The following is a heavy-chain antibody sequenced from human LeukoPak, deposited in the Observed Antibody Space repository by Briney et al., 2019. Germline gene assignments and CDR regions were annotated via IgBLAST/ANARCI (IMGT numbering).Heavy chain of an antibody. V-gene: IGHV1-2*06. D-gene: IGHD2-2*01. CDR1: GYTFTGYY. J-gene: IGHJ4*02. CDR3: ARGQRGYCSSTSCSNY. Sequence: GASLKVSRKASGYTFTGYYMHWVRQAPGQGLEWMGRINPNSGGTNYAQKFQGRVTMTRDTSISTAYMELSRLRSDDTAVYYCARGQRGYCSSTSCSNYWGQGTLVTVSS. CDR2: INPNSGGT.